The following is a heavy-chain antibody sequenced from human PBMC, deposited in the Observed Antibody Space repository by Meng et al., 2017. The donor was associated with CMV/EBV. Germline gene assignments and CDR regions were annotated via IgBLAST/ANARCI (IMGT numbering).Heavy chain of an antibody. CDR1: GGSISSYY. V-gene: IGHV4-4*07. CDR3: AREMPIAAAGCFDY. CDR2: IYTSGST. J-gene: IGHJ4*02. Sequence: VQLQESGPGLVKPSETLSLTCTVSGGSISSYYWSWIQQPAGKGLEWIGRIYTSGSTNYNPSLKSRVTMSVDTSKNQFSLKLSSVTAADTAVYYCAREMPIAAAGCFDYWGQGTLVTVSS. D-gene: IGHD6-13*01.